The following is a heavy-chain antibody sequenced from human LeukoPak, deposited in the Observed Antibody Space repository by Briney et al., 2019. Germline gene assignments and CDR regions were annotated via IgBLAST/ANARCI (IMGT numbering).Heavy chain of an antibody. CDR3: AKNPTSLTTWYYYYMDV. Sequence: GGSLRLSCAASGFTFSSYSMNWVRQAPGKGLEWVSSISSSSSYIYYADSVKGRFTISRDNAKNSLYLQMNSLRAEDTAVYYCAKNPTSLTTWYYYYMDVRGKGTTVTVSS. CDR1: GFTFSSYS. D-gene: IGHD4-11*01. J-gene: IGHJ6*03. CDR2: ISSSSSYI. V-gene: IGHV3-21*01.